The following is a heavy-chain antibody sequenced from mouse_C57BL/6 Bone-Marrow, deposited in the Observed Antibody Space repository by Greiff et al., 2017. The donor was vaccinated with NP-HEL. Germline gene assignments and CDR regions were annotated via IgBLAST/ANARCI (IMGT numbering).Heavy chain of an antibody. CDR3: ARPKQNYDYSFAY. V-gene: IGHV5-17*01. D-gene: IGHD2-4*01. CDR1: GFTFSDYG. CDR2: ISSGSSTI. Sequence: EVMLVESGGGLVKPGGSLKLSCAASGFTFSDYGMHWVRQAPEKGLEWVAYISSGSSTIYYADTVKGRFTISRDNAKNTLFLQMTSLRSEDTAMYYCARPKQNYDYSFAYWGQGTLVTVSA. J-gene: IGHJ3*01.